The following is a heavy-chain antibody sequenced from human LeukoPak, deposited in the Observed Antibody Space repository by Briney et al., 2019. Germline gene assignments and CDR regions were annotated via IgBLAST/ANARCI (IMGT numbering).Heavy chain of an antibody. J-gene: IGHJ6*03. V-gene: IGHV1-2*02. CDR3: ARGAHEPSSVLAYYMDV. Sequence: GASVKVSCKASGYTFTGYYMHWVRQAPGQGLEWMGWINPNSGGTNYAQKFQGRVTMTRDTSISTAYMELSRLRSDDTAVYYCARGAHEPSSVLAYYMDVWGKGTTVTVSS. CDR1: GYTFTGYY. D-gene: IGHD6-6*01. CDR2: INPNSGGT.